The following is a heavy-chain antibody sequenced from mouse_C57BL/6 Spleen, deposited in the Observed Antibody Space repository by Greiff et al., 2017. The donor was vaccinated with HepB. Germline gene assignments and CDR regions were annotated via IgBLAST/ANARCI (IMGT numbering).Heavy chain of an antibody. CDR3: ARGHYSNYYAMDY. CDR2: IDPEDGET. CDR1: GFNIKDYY. V-gene: IGHV14-2*01. D-gene: IGHD2-5*01. J-gene: IGHJ4*01. Sequence: VHVKQSGAELVKPGASVKLSCTASGFNIKDYYMHWVKQRTEQGLEWIGRIDPEDGETKYAPKFQGKATITADTSSNTAYLQLSSLTSEDTAVYYCARGHYSNYYAMDYWGQGTSVTVSS.